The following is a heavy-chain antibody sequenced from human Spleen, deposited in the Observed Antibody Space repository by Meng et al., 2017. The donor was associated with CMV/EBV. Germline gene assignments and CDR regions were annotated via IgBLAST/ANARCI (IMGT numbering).Heavy chain of an antibody. CDR2: IKQDGCEK. J-gene: IGHJ4*02. CDR1: GFTFSSYW. V-gene: IGHV3-7*01. Sequence: GESLKISCAASGFTFSSYWMTWARQAPGKGLEWVANIKQDGCEKYYVDSVKGRFTISRDNSKNTLYLQMNSLRAEDTAVYYCARDDDIAVAGIDYWGQGTLVTVSS. D-gene: IGHD6-19*01. CDR3: ARDDDIAVAGIDY.